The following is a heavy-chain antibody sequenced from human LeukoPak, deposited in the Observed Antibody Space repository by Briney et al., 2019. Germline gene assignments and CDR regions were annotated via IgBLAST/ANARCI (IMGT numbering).Heavy chain of an antibody. D-gene: IGHD3-3*01. J-gene: IGHJ4*02. Sequence: ASVKVSCKASGYTFIDYYIHWVRQAPGQGLEWMGWINPKSGGTNYGQKFQGGVTVTRDTSIRTVYMELSSMKSDDTAVYYCARSPIFGVGSRIDYWGQGTLVTVSS. CDR3: ARSPIFGVGSRIDY. CDR1: GYTFIDYY. CDR2: INPKSGGT. V-gene: IGHV1-2*02.